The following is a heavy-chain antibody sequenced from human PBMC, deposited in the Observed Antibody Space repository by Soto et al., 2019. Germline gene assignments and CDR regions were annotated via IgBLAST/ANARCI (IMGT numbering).Heavy chain of an antibody. CDR1: GGSISGYF. V-gene: IGHV4-59*01. Sequence: KTSETLSLTCTVSGGSISGYFWSWIRQPPGKGLEWIGYMSYTGNTNYNPSLTSRVSISVDTSKNQFSLNLNSVTAADTAVYYCERADTTIVPLAQWGQGTLVTVSS. CDR2: MSYTGNT. J-gene: IGHJ4*02. CDR3: ERADTTIVPLAQ. D-gene: IGHD3-10*01.